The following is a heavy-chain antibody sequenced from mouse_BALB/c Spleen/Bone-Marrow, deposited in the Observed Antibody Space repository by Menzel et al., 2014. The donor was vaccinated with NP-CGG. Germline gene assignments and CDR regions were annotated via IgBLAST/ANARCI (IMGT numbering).Heavy chain of an antibody. J-gene: IGHJ4*01. Sequence: QVQLQQSGAELVRPGVSVKISCKGSGYTFTDYAMHWVKQSHAKSLEWIGVISTYYGDASYNQKFKGKATMTVDKSSSTAYMELARLASEDSAIYYCARDAMDYWGQGTSVTVSS. CDR1: GYTFTDYA. CDR2: ISTYYGDA. CDR3: ARDAMDY. V-gene: IGHV1S137*01.